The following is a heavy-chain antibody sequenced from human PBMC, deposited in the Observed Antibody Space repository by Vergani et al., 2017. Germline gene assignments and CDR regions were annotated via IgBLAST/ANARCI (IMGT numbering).Heavy chain of an antibody. V-gene: IGHV3-48*03. D-gene: IGHD3-3*01. Sequence: EVQLVESGGGLVQPGGSLRLSCAASGFTFSSYEMNWVRQAPGKGLEWVSYISSSGSTIYYADSVKGRFTNSRDNAKNSLYLQMNSLRAEDTAFYYCAREQRWLLFDIDYYYGMDVWGQGP. CDR3: AREQRWLLFDIDYYYGMDV. CDR1: GFTFSSYE. CDR2: ISSSGSTI. J-gene: IGHJ6*02.